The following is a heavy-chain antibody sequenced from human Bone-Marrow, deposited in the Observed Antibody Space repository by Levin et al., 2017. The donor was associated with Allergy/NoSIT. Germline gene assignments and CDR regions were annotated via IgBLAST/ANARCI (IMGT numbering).Heavy chain of an antibody. J-gene: IGHJ6*02. V-gene: IGHV3-15*07. CDR2: ISTTVDGGRT. Sequence: GESLKISCAASGFAFSKAWMTLVRQAPGKGLEWVGRISTTVDGGRTDYAAPVQGRFTISRDDSKNTFYLQMNSLKTEDTAVYYCSSWYFTYGVDVWGQGATVTVSS. D-gene: IGHD6-13*01. CDR3: SSWYFTYGVDV. CDR1: GFAFSKAW.